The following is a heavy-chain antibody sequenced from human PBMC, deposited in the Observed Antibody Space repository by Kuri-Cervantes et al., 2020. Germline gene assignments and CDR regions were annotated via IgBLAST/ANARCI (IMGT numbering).Heavy chain of an antibody. CDR2: INHSGST. CDR3: ATGDGDYGDPWGY. V-gene: IGHV4-39*07. CDR1: GGSISSGGYY. J-gene: IGHJ4*02. Sequence: SETLSLTCTVSGGSISSGGYYWSWIRQPPGKGLEWIGEINHSGSTNYNPSLKSRVTISVDTSKNQFSLKLSSVTAADTAVYYCATGDGDYGDPWGYWGQGTLVTVSS. D-gene: IGHD4-17*01.